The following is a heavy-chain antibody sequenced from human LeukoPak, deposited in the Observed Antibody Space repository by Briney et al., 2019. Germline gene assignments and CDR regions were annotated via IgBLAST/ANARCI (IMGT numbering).Heavy chain of an antibody. CDR2: INPKTGGT. CDR1: GYTFTDNY. J-gene: IGHJ5*02. D-gene: IGHD2-2*01. Sequence: ASVKDSFKASGYTFTDNYIHWVRQAPGQGLEWMGRINPKTGGTNYPQKFQGRVTMTTDTSISTAYMDLSSLRSDDTAVYICARDGPGYCSPTSCSDNWFDPWGQGALVTVSS. V-gene: IGHV1-2*06. CDR3: ARDGPGYCSPTSCSDNWFDP.